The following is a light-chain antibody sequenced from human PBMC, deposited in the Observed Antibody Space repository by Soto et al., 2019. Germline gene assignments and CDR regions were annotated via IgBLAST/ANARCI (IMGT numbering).Light chain of an antibody. CDR3: QEYLSYFWR. CDR1: LSISSR. J-gene: IGKJ1*01. V-gene: IGKV1-5*03. CDR2: KAS. Sequence: EILLTQTPTTLSGSLPKRVSLTFRTTLSISSRLAWYQQKPGKAPKMLIYKASSLESGVPSRFRGSGSGTEFTLTICSLQPDDFAIYYCQEYLSYFWRFGHGAKVDIK.